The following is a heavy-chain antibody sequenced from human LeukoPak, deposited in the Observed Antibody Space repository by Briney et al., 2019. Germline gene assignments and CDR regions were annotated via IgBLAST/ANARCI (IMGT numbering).Heavy chain of an antibody. D-gene: IGHD2-21*01. CDR3: ASHMVARFDY. CDR1: GGTFSSYA. CDR2: IIPIFGTA. Sequence: GSSVKVSCKASGGTFSSYAISWVRQAPGQGLEWMGRIIPIFGTANYAQKFQGRVTITTDESTSTAYMELSSLSSEDTAVYYSASHMVARFDYWGQGTLVTVSS. V-gene: IGHV1-69*05. J-gene: IGHJ4*02.